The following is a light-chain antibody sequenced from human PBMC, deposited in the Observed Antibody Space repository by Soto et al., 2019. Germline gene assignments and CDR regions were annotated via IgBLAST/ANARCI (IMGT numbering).Light chain of an antibody. J-gene: IGKJ4*01. CDR1: QSVSSN. V-gene: IGKV3-15*01. Sequence: EIVLTQSPGTLSLSPGERATLSCRASQSVSSNSLAWFQLKPGQAPRLLIYGASSRATGIPVRFSGSGSGTEFTLTISSLQSEDYAVYYCQQYNNLPRTFGGGTKVDIK. CDR3: QQYNNLPRT. CDR2: GAS.